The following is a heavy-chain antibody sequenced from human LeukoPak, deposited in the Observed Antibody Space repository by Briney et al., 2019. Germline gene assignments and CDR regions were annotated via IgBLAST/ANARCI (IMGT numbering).Heavy chain of an antibody. V-gene: IGHV1-2*02. CDR3: VPGGVGAAG. CDR1: GYTFTSCD. D-gene: IGHD2-15*01. Sequence: ASVKVSCKASGYTFTSCDINWVRQAPGQRLEWMGWINPTSGTTNYAQKLQGRVTLTRDTSISTAYMDFSGLTSDDTAVYYCVPGGVGAAGWGPGTLVTV. CDR2: INPTSGTT. J-gene: IGHJ4*02.